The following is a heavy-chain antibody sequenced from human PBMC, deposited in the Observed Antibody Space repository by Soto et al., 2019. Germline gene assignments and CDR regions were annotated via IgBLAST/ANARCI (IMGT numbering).Heavy chain of an antibody. J-gene: IGHJ6*02. CDR1: GFTFSSYA. CDR3: ARDLVALYGMYV. CDR2: ISGSGGST. D-gene: IGHD2-15*01. Sequence: EVQLLESGGGLVQPGGSLRLSCAASGFTFSSYAMSWVRQAPGKGLESVSAISGSGGSTYYADSVKGRFTISRDNAKNTLYLQMNSLRAEDTAVYYCARDLVALYGMYVWGQGTTVTVSS. V-gene: IGHV3-23*01.